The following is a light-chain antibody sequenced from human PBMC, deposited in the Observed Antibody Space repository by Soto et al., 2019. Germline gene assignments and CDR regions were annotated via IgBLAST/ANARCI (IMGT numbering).Light chain of an antibody. J-gene: IGLJ1*01. Sequence: QSALTQPRSVSGSPGQSVTISCTGTSSDVGGYNYVSWYQQHPGKAPKLMIYDVSKRPSGVPDRFSGSKSGNTASLTISGLQAEDEADYYCCSYAGSYTSYVFGTVTKLTVL. CDR1: SSDVGGYNY. V-gene: IGLV2-11*01. CDR3: CSYAGSYTSYV. CDR2: DVS.